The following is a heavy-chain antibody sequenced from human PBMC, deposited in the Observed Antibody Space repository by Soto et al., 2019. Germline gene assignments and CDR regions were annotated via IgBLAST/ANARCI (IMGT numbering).Heavy chain of an antibody. CDR2: IYYSGST. CDR1: GGSISSGDYY. CDR3: ARGGGFGPYYYYGMDV. V-gene: IGHV4-30-4*01. Sequence: PSETLSLTCTVSGGSISSGDYYWSWIRQPPGKGLEWIGYIYYSGSTYYNPSLKSRVTVSVDTSKNQFSLKLSSVTAADTAVYYCARGGGFGPYYYYGMDVWGQGTTVTVSS. J-gene: IGHJ6*02. D-gene: IGHD3-10*01.